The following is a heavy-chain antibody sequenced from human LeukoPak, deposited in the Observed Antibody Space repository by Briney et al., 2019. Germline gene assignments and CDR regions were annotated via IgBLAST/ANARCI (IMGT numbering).Heavy chain of an antibody. V-gene: IGHV1-46*01. CDR2: INPSGGST. D-gene: IGHD5-18*01. Sequence: ASVKVSCKASGYTFTSYYMHWVRQAPGQGLEWMGIINPSGGSTSYAQKFQGRVTMTTDTSTSTAYTELRSLRSDDTAVYYCARDYSHGYWGFDYWGQGTLVTVSS. J-gene: IGHJ4*02. CDR3: ARDYSHGYWGFDY. CDR1: GYTFTSYY.